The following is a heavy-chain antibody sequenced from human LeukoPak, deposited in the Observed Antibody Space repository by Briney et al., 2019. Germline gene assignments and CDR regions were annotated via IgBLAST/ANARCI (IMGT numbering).Heavy chain of an antibody. CDR3: ARGVGIQLWFDY. CDR1: SGSFSGYS. V-gene: IGHV4-30-2*01. CDR2: IYHSGST. D-gene: IGHD5-18*01. Sequence: PSETLSLTCAVYSGSFSGYSWSWIRQPPGKGLEWIGYIYHSGSTYYNPSLKSRVTISVDRSKNQFSLKLSSVTTADTAVYYCARGVGIQLWFDYWGQGTLVTVSS. J-gene: IGHJ4*02.